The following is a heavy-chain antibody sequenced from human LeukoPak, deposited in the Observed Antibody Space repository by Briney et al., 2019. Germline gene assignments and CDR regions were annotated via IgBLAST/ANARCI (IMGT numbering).Heavy chain of an antibody. D-gene: IGHD3-22*01. CDR1: GASISSYY. V-gene: IGHV4-59*08. CDR2: VSYSGST. CDR3: ARAYYDTSGYPGWYFDL. J-gene: IGHJ2*01. Sequence: SETLSLTCTVSGASISSYYWSWIRQPPGKGLESIGYVSYSGSTNYNPSLKSRVTISVDTSKSQFSLKLNSVTAADTAVYFCARAYYDTSGYPGWYFDLWGRGTLVTVSS.